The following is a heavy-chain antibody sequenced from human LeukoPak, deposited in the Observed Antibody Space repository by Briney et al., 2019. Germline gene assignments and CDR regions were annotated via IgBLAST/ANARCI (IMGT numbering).Heavy chain of an antibody. CDR3: AALVGRYSSGLYYYYFDY. CDR1: GDSINSFDL. V-gene: IGHV4-4*02. J-gene: IGHJ4*02. D-gene: IGHD3-22*01. Sequence: SGTLSLTCTVSGDSINSFDLWSWVRQPPGKGLEWIGEMYLSGTTHSNPSVKSRVTISIDKSKNQFFLNLSSVTAADTAVYYCAALVGRYSSGLYYYYFDYWGQGTLVTVSS. CDR2: MYLSGTT.